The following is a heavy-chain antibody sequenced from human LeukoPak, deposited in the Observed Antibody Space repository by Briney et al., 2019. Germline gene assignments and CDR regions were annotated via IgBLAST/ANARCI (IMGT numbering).Heavy chain of an antibody. J-gene: IGHJ3*02. CDR2: IYTSGST. CDR3: ARQKCTSTSCLTKNAFDI. CDR1: GYSISSGYY. V-gene: IGHV4-38-2*02. Sequence: SETLSLTGTVSGYSISSGYYWGWIRQPPGKGLEWIGYIYTSGSTNYNPSLESRVTISVDTSKNQFSLDLSSVTAADTAVYYCARQKCTSTSCLTKNAFDIWGQGTMVTVSS. D-gene: IGHD2-2*01.